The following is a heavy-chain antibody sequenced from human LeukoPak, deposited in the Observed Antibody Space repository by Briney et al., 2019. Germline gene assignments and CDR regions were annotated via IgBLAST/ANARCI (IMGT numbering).Heavy chain of an antibody. CDR3: ASGVAGTYFHF. CDR2: INPNSGGT. D-gene: IGHD6-19*01. Sequence: GASVKVSCKASGYTFTSYGISWVRQAPGQGLEWMGWINPNSGGTNYAQKFQGRVTMTRDTSISTAYMELSRLRSDDTAVYYCASGVAGTYFHFWDQGHLVTVSS. J-gene: IGHJ4*02. CDR1: GYTFTSYG. V-gene: IGHV1-2*02.